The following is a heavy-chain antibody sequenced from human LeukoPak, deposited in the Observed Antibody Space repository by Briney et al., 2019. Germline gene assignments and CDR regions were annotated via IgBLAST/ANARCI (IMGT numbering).Heavy chain of an antibody. V-gene: IGHV3-7*01. CDR3: MDLAHSD. J-gene: IGHJ4*02. CDR1: GFTFSNSW. CDR2: INGEGSDK. D-gene: IGHD5-12*01. Sequence: PGGSLRLSCAASGFTFSNSWMTWVRQVPGKGLEWVATINGEGSDKYYVDSVKGRFIISRDNAKNSLHLQMSSLRVEDTAVYYCMDLAHSDWGQGTLVTVSS.